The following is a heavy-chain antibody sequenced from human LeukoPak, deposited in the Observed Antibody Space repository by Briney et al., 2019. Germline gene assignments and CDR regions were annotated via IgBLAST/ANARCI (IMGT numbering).Heavy chain of an antibody. CDR1: GYTFTIYY. CDR2: INPSGGST. J-gene: IGHJ3*02. V-gene: IGHV1-46*01. CDR3: ARKKPRDAFDI. Sequence: SVTVSFTASGYTFTIYYMHWVRQAPAQGLAWMGIINPSGGSTSYAQKFQGRVTMTRDTSTSTVYMELSSLRSEDTAVYYCARKKPRDAFDIGGQGTMVTVSS.